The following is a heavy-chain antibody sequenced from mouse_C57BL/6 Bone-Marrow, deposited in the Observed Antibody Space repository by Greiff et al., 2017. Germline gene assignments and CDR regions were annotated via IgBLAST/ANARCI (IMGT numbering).Heavy chain of an antibody. CDR2: INPGSGGT. D-gene: IGHD2-3*01. V-gene: IGHV1-54*01. CDR1: GYAFTNYL. CDR3: ARGYDVYYGLDY. J-gene: IGHJ2*01. Sequence: QVQLQQSGAELVRPGTSVKVSCKASGYAFTNYLIEWVKQRPGQGLEWIGVINPGSGGTNYNEKFKGKATLTADKSSSTAYMQLSSLTSEDSAVYFCARGYDVYYGLDYWGQGTTLTVSS.